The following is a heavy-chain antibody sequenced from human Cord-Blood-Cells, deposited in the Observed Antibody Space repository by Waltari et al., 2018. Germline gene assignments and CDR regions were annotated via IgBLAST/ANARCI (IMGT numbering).Heavy chain of an antibody. Sequence: QVQLQESGPGLVKPSQTLSLTCTVSGGSISSGGYYWRWIRQPPGTGLEWIGYIYYSGSTYYNPSLKSRVTISVDTSKNQFSLKLSSVTAADTAVYYCARRSVDIVVVPAAITDAFDIWGQGTMVTVSS. J-gene: IGHJ3*02. CDR1: GGSISSGGYY. V-gene: IGHV4-31*03. D-gene: IGHD2-2*02. CDR2: IYYSGST. CDR3: ARRSVDIVVVPAAITDAFDI.